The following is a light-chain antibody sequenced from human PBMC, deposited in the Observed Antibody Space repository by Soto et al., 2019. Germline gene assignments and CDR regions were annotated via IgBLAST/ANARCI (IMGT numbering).Light chain of an antibody. CDR3: QQYNTYWT. CDR2: KAS. V-gene: IGKV1-5*03. Sequence: DIQMTQSPSTLSASVGDRVTISCRASQSISSWLAWYQQKPGKAPKLLIYKASYLESGVPSRFSGSGSGTEFTLTISSLQPVDFATYYCQQYNTYWTFGQGTKVEIK. CDR1: QSISSW. J-gene: IGKJ1*01.